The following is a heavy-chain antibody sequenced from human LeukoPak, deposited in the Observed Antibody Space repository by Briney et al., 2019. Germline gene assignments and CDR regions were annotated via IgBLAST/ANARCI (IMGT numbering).Heavy chain of an antibody. D-gene: IGHD3-10*02. CDR2: TNSGGTTT. Sequence: PGGSLRLSCATSGFPFSDFSMTWVRQAPGKGLEWISTTNSGGTTTYYAESVKGRFTISRDNFKNALYLQMSSLRVEDTAIYYRAKQSYARSLGEGGPGTLVTVSS. J-gene: IGHJ4*02. CDR3: AKQSYARSLGE. CDR1: GFPFSDFS. V-gene: IGHV3-23*01.